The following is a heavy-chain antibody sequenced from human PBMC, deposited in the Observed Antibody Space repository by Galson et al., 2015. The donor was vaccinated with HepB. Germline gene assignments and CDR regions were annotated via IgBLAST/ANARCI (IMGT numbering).Heavy chain of an antibody. V-gene: IGHV3-23*01. D-gene: IGHD3-9*01. CDR3: LRGYDILTGYYAFDY. Sequence: SLRLSCAASGFTFSSYAMSWVRQAPGKGLERVSAISGSGGSTYYADSVKGRFTISRDNSKNTLYLQMNSLRAEDTAVYYCLRGYDILTGYYAFDYWGQGTLVTVSS. CDR1: GFTFSSYA. CDR2: ISGSGGST. J-gene: IGHJ4*02.